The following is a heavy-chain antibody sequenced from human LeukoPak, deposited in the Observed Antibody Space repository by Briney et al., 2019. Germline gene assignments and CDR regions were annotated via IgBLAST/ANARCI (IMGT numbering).Heavy chain of an antibody. CDR2: IYTSGST. CDR3: ARTRAWFGDPSRYMDV. V-gene: IGHV4-61*02. Sequence: SETLSLTCTVSGGSISSSSYYWSWIRQPAGKGLEWIGRIYTSGSTNYNPSLKSRVTISVDTSKNQFSLKLSSVTAADTAVYYCARTRAWFGDPSRYMDVWGKGTTVTISS. CDR1: GGSISSSSYY. J-gene: IGHJ6*03. D-gene: IGHD3-10*01.